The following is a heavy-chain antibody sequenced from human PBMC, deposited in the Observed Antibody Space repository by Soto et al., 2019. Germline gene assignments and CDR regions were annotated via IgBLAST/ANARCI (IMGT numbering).Heavy chain of an antibody. CDR3: ARQHSNNGHARGHFDY. D-gene: IGHD1-1*01. CDR1: GFTFSGYL. J-gene: IGHJ4*02. V-gene: IGHV3-74*01. CDR2: INSDGSTT. Sequence: EVQLVESGGGLVQPGGSLRLSCAASGFTFSGYLMHWVRQAPGKGPVWVSRINSDGSTTYYADSVKGRFTISRDNAKNTLHLQMNRLGAEDTAVYYCARQHSNNGHARGHFDYWGRGTLVTVSS.